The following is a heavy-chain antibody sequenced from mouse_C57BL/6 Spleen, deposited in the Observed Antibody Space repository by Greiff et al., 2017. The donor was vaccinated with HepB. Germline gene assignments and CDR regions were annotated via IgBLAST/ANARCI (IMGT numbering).Heavy chain of an antibody. V-gene: IGHV1-64*01. J-gene: IGHJ1*03. CDR1: GYTFTSYW. D-gene: IGHD2-2*01. CDR2: IHPNSGST. CDR3: AISTMVTHWYFDV. Sequence: QVQLQQSGAELVKPGASVKLSCKASGYTFTSYWMHWVKQRPGQGLEWIGMIHPNSGSTNYNEKFKSKATLTVDKSSSTAYMQLSSLTSEDSAVYYCAISTMVTHWYFDVWGTGTTVTVSS.